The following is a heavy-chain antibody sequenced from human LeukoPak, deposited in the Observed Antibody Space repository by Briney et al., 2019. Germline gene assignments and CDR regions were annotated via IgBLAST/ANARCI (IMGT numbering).Heavy chain of an antibody. J-gene: IGHJ3*02. CDR1: GYNFTIYW. CDR2: IYPGDSDT. Sequence: GESLKISCKGSGYNFTIYWIGWVRQMPGKGLEWMGVIYPGDSDTRYSPSFQGQVTISADKSISTAYLQWSSLKASDTAMYYCATTGYYDSSGYYYVVGAFDIWGQGTMVTVSS. CDR3: ATTGYYDSSGYYYVVGAFDI. V-gene: IGHV5-51*01. D-gene: IGHD3-22*01.